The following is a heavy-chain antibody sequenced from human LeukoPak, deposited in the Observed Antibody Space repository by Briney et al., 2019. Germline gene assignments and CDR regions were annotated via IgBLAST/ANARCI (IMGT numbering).Heavy chain of an antibody. Sequence: ASVKVSCKASGYTFTSNYIHWVRQAPGQGLEWMGMIYPRDGSTSYAQKFQGRVTVTRDTSTSTVHMELRSLRSDDTAVYYCARWVSGSYYPDFDYWGQGTLVTVSS. D-gene: IGHD1-26*01. CDR3: ARWVSGSYYPDFDY. V-gene: IGHV1-46*01. J-gene: IGHJ4*02. CDR2: IYPRDGST. CDR1: GYTFTSNY.